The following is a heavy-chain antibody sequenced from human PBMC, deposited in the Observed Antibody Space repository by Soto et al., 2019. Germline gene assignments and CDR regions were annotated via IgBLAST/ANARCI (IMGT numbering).Heavy chain of an antibody. CDR3: AKDRVGGTFYTPLAF. V-gene: IGHV3-30*18. CDR1: DFNFDNYG. J-gene: IGHJ4*02. CDR2: ITYDGSFQ. Sequence: GGSLRLSCQASDFNFDNYGMHWVRQAPGKGLEWVAVITYDGSFQYYADSVKGRFTISRDNSKNTLSLHLNTLKPEDTAVYHCAKDRVGGTFYTPLAFWGQGTLVTVSS. D-gene: IGHD1-7*01.